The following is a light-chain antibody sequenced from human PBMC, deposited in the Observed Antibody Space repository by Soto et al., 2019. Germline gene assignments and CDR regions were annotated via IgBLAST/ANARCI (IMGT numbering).Light chain of an antibody. Sequence: DIQMTQSPSTLSASVGDRFTITCRASQSVRSWLAWYQQKPGKAPKLLIYDASSLESGVPSRFSGSGSGTEFTLTISSLQPDDFATYYCQHYKSYFFTFGPGTKVEIK. CDR2: DAS. J-gene: IGKJ3*01. CDR1: QSVRSW. CDR3: QHYKSYFFT. V-gene: IGKV1-5*01.